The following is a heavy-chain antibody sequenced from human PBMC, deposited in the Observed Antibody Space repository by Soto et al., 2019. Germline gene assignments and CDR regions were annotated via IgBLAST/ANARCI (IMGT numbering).Heavy chain of an antibody. J-gene: IGHJ4*02. CDR2: VNPNGDDT. D-gene: IGHD3-10*01. V-gene: IGHV1-2*02. CDR1: GYTFTEHY. CDR3: VRDSDRWTYGLGSWLE. Sequence: QVQLVQSGAELREPGASVRVSCRTSGYTFTEHYIHWVRQAPGQGLEWMGWVNPNGDDTNYAREFRARVTMTKDTSSSTAYMELTGLRSDDTATYYCVRDSDRWTYGLGSWLEWGQGTPVTVSS.